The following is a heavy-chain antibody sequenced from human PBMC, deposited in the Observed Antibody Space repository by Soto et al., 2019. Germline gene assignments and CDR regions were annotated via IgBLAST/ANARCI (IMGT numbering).Heavy chain of an antibody. CDR2: IYYSGTT. D-gene: IGHD3-10*01. Sequence: SETLSLTCTVSGGSINPYYWGWIRQPPGKGLEWIGNIYYSGTTNYHPSLKSRVTISVDTSKNQFSLKLSSVTAADTAVYYCARAPRGNYGYPSYFDYWGQGTLVTVSS. CDR3: ARAPRGNYGYPSYFDY. CDR1: GGSINPYY. J-gene: IGHJ4*02. V-gene: IGHV4-59*01.